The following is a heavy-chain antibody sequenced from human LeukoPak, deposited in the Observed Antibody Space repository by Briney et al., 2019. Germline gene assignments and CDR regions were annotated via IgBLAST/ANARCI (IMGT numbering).Heavy chain of an antibody. Sequence: QLGGSLRLSCAASGFTFSNYAMNWVRQAPGKGLEWVSVISGSGAATFNADSVKGRFTISRDNSKNTLYLQMNSLRAEDTAVYYCAKDLSSGWYPYYFDFWGRGTLVTVSS. CDR1: GFTFSNYA. V-gene: IGHV3-23*01. D-gene: IGHD6-19*01. J-gene: IGHJ4*02. CDR2: ISGSGAAT. CDR3: AKDLSSGWYPYYFDF.